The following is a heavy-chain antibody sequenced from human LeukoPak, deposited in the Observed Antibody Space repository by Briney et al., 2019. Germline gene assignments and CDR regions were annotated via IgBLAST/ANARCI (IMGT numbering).Heavy chain of an antibody. CDR2: ISGSGGST. V-gene: IGHV3-23*01. Sequence: GGSLRLSCAASGFTFSSYAMSWVRQAPGKGLEWVSAISGSGGSTYYADSVKGRFTISRDNAKNSLYLQMNSLRAEDTAVYYCARDVGGGLVSFLGHHDAFDIWGQGTMVTVSS. D-gene: IGHD6-19*01. J-gene: IGHJ3*02. CDR3: ARDVGGGLVSFLGHHDAFDI. CDR1: GFTFSSYA.